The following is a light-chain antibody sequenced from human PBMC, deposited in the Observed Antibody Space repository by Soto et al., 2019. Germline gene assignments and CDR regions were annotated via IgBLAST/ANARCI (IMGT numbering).Light chain of an antibody. CDR3: QQYNNWPPWT. V-gene: IGKV3-15*01. J-gene: IGKJ1*01. CDR1: QSVSSN. CDR2: GAS. Sequence: EIVMTQSPATLSVSPGERATLSCRASQSVSSNLAWYQQKPGQAPRLLIYGASTRATGIPARFSGSGSGTEFTLPISSLQSEDFAVYYGQQYNNWPPWTFRQGTKVEIK.